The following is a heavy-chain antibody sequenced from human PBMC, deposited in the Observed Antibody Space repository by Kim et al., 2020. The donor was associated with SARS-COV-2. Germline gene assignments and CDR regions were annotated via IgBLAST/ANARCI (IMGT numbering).Heavy chain of an antibody. CDR3: VRDGINGNSNWDWFDL. V-gene: IGHV3-23*01. Sequence: GGSLRLSCTTSGFTFDIYGMSWARQAPGKGLEWVASVGGGDTYYADSVKGRFTISRDNSRNMVSLEMNSLRVDDTAVYYCVRDGINGNSNWDWFDLWGQGTLVTVSS. D-gene: IGHD2-8*01. CDR1: GFTFDIYG. CDR2: VGGGDT. J-gene: IGHJ5*02.